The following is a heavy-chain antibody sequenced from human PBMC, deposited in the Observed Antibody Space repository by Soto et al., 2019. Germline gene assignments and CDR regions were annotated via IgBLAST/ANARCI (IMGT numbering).Heavy chain of an antibody. J-gene: IGHJ4*02. Sequence: ASVKVSCKASGYTFTSYGISWVRHAPGQGLEWMGWISAYNGNTNYAQKLQGRVTMTTDTSTSTAYMELRSLRSDGTAVYYCARDTEVRFLEWLLPAAPFDYWGQGTPVTV. CDR2: ISAYNGNT. CDR3: ARDTEVRFLEWLLPAAPFDY. D-gene: IGHD3-3*01. CDR1: GYTFTSYG. V-gene: IGHV1-18*04.